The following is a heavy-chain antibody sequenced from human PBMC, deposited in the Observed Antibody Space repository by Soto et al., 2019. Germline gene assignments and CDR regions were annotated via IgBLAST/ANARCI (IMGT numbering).Heavy chain of an antibody. CDR3: ARDPGGASLGFDYYYMDV. CDR2: IWLDGSKK. Sequence: PGGSLRLSCAASGFTFSTYVMHWVRQAPGKGLEWVALIWLDGSKKYYAESVKGRFTISRDNSKNTLYLQMNSLSAEDTAVYYCARDPGGASLGFDYYYMDVWGKGTTVTVSS. V-gene: IGHV3-33*01. CDR1: GFTFSTYV. D-gene: IGHD6-13*01. J-gene: IGHJ6*03.